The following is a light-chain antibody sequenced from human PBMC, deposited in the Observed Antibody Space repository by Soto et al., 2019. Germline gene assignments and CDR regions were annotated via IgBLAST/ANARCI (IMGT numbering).Light chain of an antibody. CDR3: SSYTSDNRNYV. J-gene: IGLJ1*01. V-gene: IGLV2-14*01. CDR1: SSDVGAYTS. CDR2: EVS. Sequence: QSALTQPASVSGSPGQSITISCTGSSSDVGAYTSVSWYQQHPGKAPKLMIYEVSNRPSGVSRRFSGSKSGNTASLTISGLQAEDEAHYYCSSYTSDNRNYVFGTGTKVPVL.